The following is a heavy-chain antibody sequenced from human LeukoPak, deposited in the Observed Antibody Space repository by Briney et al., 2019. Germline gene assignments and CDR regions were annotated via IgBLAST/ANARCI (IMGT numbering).Heavy chain of an antibody. V-gene: IGHV3-21*01. CDR1: GFTFSSYS. J-gene: IGHJ4*02. D-gene: IGHD3-22*01. Sequence: PGGSLRLSCAASGFTFSSYSMNWVRQAPGKGLEWVSSISSSSSYIYYADSVKGRFTISRDNAKNSLCLQMNSLRAEDTAVYYCAAMIVVVKGLDYWGQGTLVTVSS. CDR3: AAMIVVVKGLDY. CDR2: ISSSSSYI.